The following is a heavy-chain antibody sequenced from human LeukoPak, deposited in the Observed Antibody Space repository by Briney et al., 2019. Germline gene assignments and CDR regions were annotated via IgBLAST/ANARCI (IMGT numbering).Heavy chain of an antibody. D-gene: IGHD3-3*01. V-gene: IGHV3-48*01. CDR1: GFIFSTYS. J-gene: IGHJ4*02. Sequence: GGSLRLSCAASGFIFSTYSMNWVRQAPGKGLEWISFISSGGSTKYYADSVKGRLTISRDNAKNSLYLQMNSLRAEDTAVYYCAREDDFLNGHYTIDYWGQGTLVTVSS. CDR3: AREDDFLNGHYTIDY. CDR2: ISSGGSTK.